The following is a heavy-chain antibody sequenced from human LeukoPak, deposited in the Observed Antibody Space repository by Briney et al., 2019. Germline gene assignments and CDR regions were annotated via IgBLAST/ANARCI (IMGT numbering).Heavy chain of an antibody. Sequence: PSETLSLTCTVSGGSISSSSCYWGWIRHPPGTGLGWVGSIYYSGSTYYNPSLKSRVTISVDTSKNQFSLKLSSVTAADTAVYYCASSIGVAGPYSWGQGTLVTVSS. V-gene: IGHV4-39*01. CDR1: GGSISSSSCY. CDR2: IYYSGST. J-gene: IGHJ4*02. CDR3: ASSIGVAGPYS. D-gene: IGHD2-15*01.